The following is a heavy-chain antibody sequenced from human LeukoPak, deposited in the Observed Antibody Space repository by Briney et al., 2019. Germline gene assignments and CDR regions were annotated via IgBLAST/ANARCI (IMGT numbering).Heavy chain of an antibody. CDR1: GFTVSSNY. V-gene: IGHV3-66*01. D-gene: IGHD6-19*01. CDR2: IYSGGST. Sequence: GGSLRLSCAASGFTVSSNYMSWVRQAPGKGLEWVSVIYSGGSTYYADSVKVRFTISRDNSKNTLYLQMNSLRAEDTAVYYCARDRAVAAFDYWGQGTLVTVSS. CDR3: ARDRAVAAFDY. J-gene: IGHJ4*02.